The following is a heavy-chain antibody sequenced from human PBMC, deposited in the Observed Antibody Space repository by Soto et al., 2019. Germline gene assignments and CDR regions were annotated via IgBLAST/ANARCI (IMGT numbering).Heavy chain of an antibody. D-gene: IGHD3-22*01. Sequence: QVPLVQSGAEVKKPGASVKVSCMASGYTFTGYFMHWVRQAPGQGLEWMGWINPNSGGTSYAQKFQGRVTMTRDTSISTAYMELTRLRSDDTAVYYCARDRARGIVVSDWFDPWGQGTLVTVSS. CDR3: ARDRARGIVVSDWFDP. CDR1: GYTFTGYF. V-gene: IGHV1-2*02. CDR2: INPNSGGT. J-gene: IGHJ5*02.